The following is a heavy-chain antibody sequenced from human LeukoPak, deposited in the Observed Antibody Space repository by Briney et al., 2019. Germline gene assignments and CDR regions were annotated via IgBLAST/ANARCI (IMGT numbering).Heavy chain of an antibody. CDR2: ISGDSDST. CDR3: ASGRIYYDGSGHYYPDY. J-gene: IGHJ4*02. D-gene: IGHD3-22*01. CDR1: GYTFSSYG. Sequence: ASVKVSCKASGYTFSSYGVTWVRQAPGQGLEWMGWISGDSDSTNYAQKFQDKVTMTTDTSTNTAYLELRSLTSDDTAIYYCASGRIYYDGSGHYYPDYWGQGTLLTVSS. V-gene: IGHV1-18*01.